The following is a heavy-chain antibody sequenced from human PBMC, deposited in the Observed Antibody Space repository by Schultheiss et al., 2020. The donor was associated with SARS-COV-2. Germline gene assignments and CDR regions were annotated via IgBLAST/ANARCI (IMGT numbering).Heavy chain of an antibody. J-gene: IGHJ4*02. Sequence: GGSLRLSCAASGFTFSSYSMNWVRQAPGKGLEWVTLLRYDGRQESYADSVKGRFSISRDNAKNSLYLQMNSLRAEDTAVYYCARERIYCGGDCYSFLFDYWGQGTLVTVSS. CDR2: LRYDGRQE. CDR1: GFTFSSYS. D-gene: IGHD2-21*01. V-gene: IGHV3-30*02. CDR3: ARERIYCGGDCYSFLFDY.